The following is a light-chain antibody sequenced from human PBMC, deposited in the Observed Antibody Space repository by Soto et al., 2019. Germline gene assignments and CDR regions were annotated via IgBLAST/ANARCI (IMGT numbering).Light chain of an antibody. CDR2: SNN. CDR3: AAWDDSLNGYG. J-gene: IGLJ1*01. Sequence: QSVLTQPPSASGTPGQRVTISCSGSSSNIGSITVNWYQQLPGTAPKLLIYSNNQRPSGVPDRFSGSKSGTSASPAISGLQSEDEADYYCAAWDDSLNGYGFGTGTKVTVL. V-gene: IGLV1-44*01. CDR1: SSNIGSIT.